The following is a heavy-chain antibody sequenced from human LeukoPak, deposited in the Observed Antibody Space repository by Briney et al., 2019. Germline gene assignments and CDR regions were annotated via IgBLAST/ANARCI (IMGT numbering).Heavy chain of an antibody. V-gene: IGHV4-59*01. CDR3: ARTVRVGATGKLDH. D-gene: IGHD1-26*01. CDR1: GGSMTTYH. Sequence: SETLSLTCTVSGGSMTTYHWGWIRQPPGKGLEWIGYIYYTGSTSYNPSLKSRVTISVDTSRNQFSLKLPSVTAADTAVYYCARTVRVGATGKLDHWSQGSLVTVSS. J-gene: IGHJ4*02. CDR2: IYYTGST.